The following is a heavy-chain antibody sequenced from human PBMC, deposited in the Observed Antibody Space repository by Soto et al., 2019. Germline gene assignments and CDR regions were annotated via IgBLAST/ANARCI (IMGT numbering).Heavy chain of an antibody. CDR3: ARYCSGGSCHRGVPDY. CDR2: INTYNGAT. Sequence: QVPLVQSGVEVREPGASVKVSCKASGYTLTTYGITWVRQAPGQGLEWVGWINTYNGATKYAQNLQGRVTMTTDTSTSTAFMELRSLRSDDTAVYFCARYCSGGSCHRGVPDYWGQGTLVTVSS. D-gene: IGHD2-15*01. V-gene: IGHV1-18*01. CDR1: GYTLTTYG. J-gene: IGHJ4*02.